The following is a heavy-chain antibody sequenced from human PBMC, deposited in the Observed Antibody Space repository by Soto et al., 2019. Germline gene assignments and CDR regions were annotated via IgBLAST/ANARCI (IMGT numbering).Heavy chain of an antibody. CDR2: ISYDGSNK. CDR3: AKEGITMITFDY. D-gene: IGHD3-22*01. V-gene: IGHV3-30*18. J-gene: IGHJ4*02. CDR1: GFTFSSYG. Sequence: GGSLRLSCAASGFTFSSYGMHWVRQAPGKGLEWVAVISYDGSNKYYADPVKGRFTISRDNSKNTLYLQMNSLRAEDTAVYYCAKEGITMITFDYWGQGTLVTVSS.